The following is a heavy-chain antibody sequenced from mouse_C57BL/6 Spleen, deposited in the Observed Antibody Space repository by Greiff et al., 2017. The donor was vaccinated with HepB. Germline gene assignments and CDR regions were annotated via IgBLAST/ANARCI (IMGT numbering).Heavy chain of an antibody. V-gene: IGHV1-55*01. CDR1: GYTFTSYW. CDR2: IYPGSGST. CDR3: ARSRTVTGWYFDV. J-gene: IGHJ1*03. D-gene: IGHD2-13*01. Sequence: QVHVKQSGAELVKPGASVKMSCKASGYTFTSYWITWVKQRPGQGLEWIGDIYPGSGSTNYNEKFKSKATLTVDTSSSTAYMQLSSLTSEDSAVYYCARSRTVTGWYFDVWGTGTTVTVSS.